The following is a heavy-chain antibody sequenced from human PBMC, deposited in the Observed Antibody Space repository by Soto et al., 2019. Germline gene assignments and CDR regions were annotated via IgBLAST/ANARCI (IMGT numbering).Heavy chain of an antibody. J-gene: IGHJ4*02. CDR3: ASIYSSSWYGDY. CDR1: GVTFSSYS. Sequence: PGGALRLSSAASGVTFSSYSMNWVRQAPGKGLEWVSSISSSSSYIYYADSVKGRFTISRDNAKNSLYLQMNSLRAEDTAVYYSASIYSSSWYGDYWGQGTLVTGSS. D-gene: IGHD6-13*01. CDR2: ISSSSSYI. V-gene: IGHV3-21*01.